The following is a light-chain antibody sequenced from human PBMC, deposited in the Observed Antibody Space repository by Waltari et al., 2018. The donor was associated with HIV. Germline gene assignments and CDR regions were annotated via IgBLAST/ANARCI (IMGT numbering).Light chain of an antibody. CDR1: HASVSTRVS. V-gene: IGLV8-61*01. CDR2: NTN. J-gene: IGLJ1*01. Sequence: QTVLDTDPSFCVSPGGTVTPTRGLEHASVSTRVSPTWYQQTPAQSPRTLIYNTNVRSSGVPDRFSGSILGNKAALTITGAQADDESDYYCVLYMIGGSYVFVTVTKVTVL. CDR3: VLYMIGGSYV.